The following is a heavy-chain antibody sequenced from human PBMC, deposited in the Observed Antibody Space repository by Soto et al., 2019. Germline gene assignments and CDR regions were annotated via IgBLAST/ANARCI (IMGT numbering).Heavy chain of an antibody. V-gene: IGHV1-69*02. CDR2: IIPILGIA. CDR1: GGTFSSYT. D-gene: IGHD5-12*01. CDR3: ASLGDGYNFIGY. J-gene: IGHJ4*02. Sequence: QVQLVQSGAEVKKPGSSVKVSCKASGGTFSSYTISWVRQAPGQGLEWMGRIIPILGIANYAQKFQGRVTITADKSTSTAYMELSSLRSEDTAVYYCASLGDGYNFIGYWGQGTLVTVSS.